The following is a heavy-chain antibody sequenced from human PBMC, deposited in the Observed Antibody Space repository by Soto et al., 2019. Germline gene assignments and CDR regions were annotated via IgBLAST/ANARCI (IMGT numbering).Heavy chain of an antibody. CDR2: ISSSSSYI. CDR3: ARDLYSSSARYFDY. Sequence: EVQLVESGGGLVKPGGSLRLSCAASGFTFSSYSMNWVRQAPGKGLEWVSSISSSSSYIYYADSVKGRFTISKDNAKNSLYLQMNSLRAEDTAVYYCARDLYSSSARYFDYWGQGTLVTVSS. CDR1: GFTFSSYS. V-gene: IGHV3-21*01. J-gene: IGHJ4*02. D-gene: IGHD6-6*01.